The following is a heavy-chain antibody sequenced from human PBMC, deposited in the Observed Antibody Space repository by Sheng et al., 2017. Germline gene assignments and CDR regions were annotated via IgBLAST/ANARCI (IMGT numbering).Heavy chain of an antibody. D-gene: IGHD3-22*01. V-gene: IGHV3-74*01. CDR1: GFTFSTYW. CDR2: INSDGYTT. Sequence: EVQLVESGGGLVQPGGSLTLSCVASGFTFSTYWMHWVRQVPGGGLVWVSRINSDGYTTTYSGSVKGRFTISRDNTKNTLYLHMYSLRAEDTAVYYCARGSSGXYGDDWGQGTLVSVSS. CDR3: ARGSSGXYGDD. J-gene: IGHJ4*02.